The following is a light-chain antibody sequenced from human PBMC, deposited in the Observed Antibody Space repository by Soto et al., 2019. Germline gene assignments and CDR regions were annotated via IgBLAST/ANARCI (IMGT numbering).Light chain of an antibody. Sequence: DIQMTQSPSSLSASVEDRVIITCRASQSISNHLNWYQQKPGKAPKLLIFAASSLQSGVPSRFSGSRSGPDFTLTISSLQPEDFETYYCQPSYSSPPTLGQGTKVDIK. CDR2: AAS. CDR3: QPSYSSPPT. J-gene: IGKJ1*01. CDR1: QSISNH. V-gene: IGKV1-39*01.